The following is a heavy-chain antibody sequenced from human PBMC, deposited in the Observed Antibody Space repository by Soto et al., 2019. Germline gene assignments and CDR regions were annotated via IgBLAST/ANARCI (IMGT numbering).Heavy chain of an antibody. Sequence: SVKVSCKASGYTFTSYYMHWVRQAPGQGLEWMGIINPSGGSTSYAQKFQGRVTMTRDTSTSTVYMELSSLRSEDTAVYYCASSLGSQVVPAAAYYYYYGMDVWGQGATVTVSS. CDR1: GYTFTSYY. D-gene: IGHD2-2*01. J-gene: IGHJ6*02. CDR3: ASSLGSQVVPAAAYYYYYGMDV. V-gene: IGHV1-46*01. CDR2: INPSGGST.